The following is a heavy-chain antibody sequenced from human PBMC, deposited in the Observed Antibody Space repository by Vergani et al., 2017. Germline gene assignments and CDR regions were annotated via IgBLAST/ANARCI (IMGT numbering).Heavy chain of an antibody. D-gene: IGHD5-18*01. CDR3: AKDSYVDTATF. V-gene: IGHV4-34*01. CDR1: GGSFSGYY. Sequence: QVQLQQWGAGLLKPSETLSLTCAVYGGSFSGYYWSWIRQPPGKGLEWIGEINHSGSTNYNPSLKSRVTISVDTSKNQFSLKLSSVTAADTAVYYCAKDSYVDTATFWGQGTLVTVSS. CDR2: INHSGST. J-gene: IGHJ4*02.